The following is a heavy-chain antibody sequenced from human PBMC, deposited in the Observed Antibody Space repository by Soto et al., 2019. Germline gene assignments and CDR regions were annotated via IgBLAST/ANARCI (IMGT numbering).Heavy chain of an antibody. V-gene: IGHV4-34*01. D-gene: IGHD3-10*01. Sequence: QVQLQQWGAGLLKPSETLSLTCAVYGGSFSGYYWSWIRQPPGKGLEWIGEINHSGSTNYNPSLKSRVTISVDTSKNQFSVKLSSVTAADTAVYYCARGPYGSGSPYYFDYWGQGALVTVSS. CDR1: GGSFSGYY. CDR2: INHSGST. CDR3: ARGPYGSGSPYYFDY. J-gene: IGHJ4*02.